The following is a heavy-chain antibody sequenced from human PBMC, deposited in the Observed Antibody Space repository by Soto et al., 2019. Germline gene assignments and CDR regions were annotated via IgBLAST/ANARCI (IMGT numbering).Heavy chain of an antibody. CDR3: AREPLRIFGVVTPYYGMDV. J-gene: IGHJ6*02. CDR1: GYTFTSYA. CDR2: INAGNGNT. V-gene: IGHV1-3*01. D-gene: IGHD3-3*01. Sequence: QVQLVQSGAEVKKPGASVKVSCKASGYTFTSYAMHWVRQAPGQRLEWMGWINAGNGNTKYSQKFQGRVTITRDTPASTAYMELSSLRSEDTAVYYCAREPLRIFGVVTPYYGMDVWGQGTTVTVSS.